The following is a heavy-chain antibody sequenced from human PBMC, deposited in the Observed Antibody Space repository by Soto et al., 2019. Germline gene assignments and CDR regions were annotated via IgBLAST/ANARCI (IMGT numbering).Heavy chain of an antibody. J-gene: IGHJ6*02. Sequence: PETLSLTCSVSGGFVSSSSYSWGWIRQSPGKGLEWIGTMYSSENTYYNPSLLSRVTISVDTSKNEFSLRLSSVTAADTAVYYCARLNGYCISTNCHGYYGMDVWGQGTTVTVSS. V-gene: IGHV4-39*01. D-gene: IGHD2-2*03. CDR2: MYSSENT. CDR3: ARLNGYCISTNCHGYYGMDV. CDR1: GGFVSSSSYS.